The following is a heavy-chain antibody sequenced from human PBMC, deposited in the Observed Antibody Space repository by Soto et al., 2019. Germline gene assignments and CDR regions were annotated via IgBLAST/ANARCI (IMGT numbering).Heavy chain of an antibody. Sequence: GGSLRLSCAASGFPFSDHAMHWVRQTPGKGLEWVSAITGRGGSTYFADSVKGRFTISRDNSKNTLYLQMNSLRAEDTAVYYCAKGRAARGPGLYYFDYWGQGTLVTVSS. CDR2: ITGRGGST. D-gene: IGHD3-16*01. CDR1: GFPFSDHA. J-gene: IGHJ4*02. CDR3: AKGRAARGPGLYYFDY. V-gene: IGHV3-23*01.